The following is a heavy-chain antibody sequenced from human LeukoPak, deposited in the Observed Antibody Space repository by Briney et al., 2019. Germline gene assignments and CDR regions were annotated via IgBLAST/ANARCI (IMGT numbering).Heavy chain of an antibody. J-gene: IGHJ6*03. Sequence: PGRSLRLSCAASGFTFSRYGMHWVRQAPGKGLEWVAVISYDGSNKYYADSVKGRFTISRDNSKNTLYLQMNSLRAEDTAVYYCARNYFYYYIDVWGKGTTVTVSS. CDR2: ISYDGSNK. V-gene: IGHV3-30*03. CDR3: ARNYFYYYIDV. CDR1: GFTFSRYG.